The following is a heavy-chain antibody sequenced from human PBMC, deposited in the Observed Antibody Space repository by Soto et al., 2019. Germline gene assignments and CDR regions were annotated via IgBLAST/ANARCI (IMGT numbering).Heavy chain of an antibody. Sequence: EVQLLESGGGLVQPGESLRLSCAASGFTFSSYAMSWVRQAPGKGLEWVSVISGSDDSTYYADSVKGRFTISRDNSKNTRYLQMNSLRAEDTAVYSCARRSSSSTFDYWGQGTLVTVSS. J-gene: IGHJ4*02. CDR3: ARRSSSSTFDY. D-gene: IGHD6-6*01. V-gene: IGHV3-23*01. CDR1: GFTFSSYA. CDR2: ISGSDDST.